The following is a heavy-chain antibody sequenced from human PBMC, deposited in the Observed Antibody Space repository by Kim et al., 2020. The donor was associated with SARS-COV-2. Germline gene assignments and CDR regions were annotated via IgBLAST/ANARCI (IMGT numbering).Heavy chain of an antibody. CDR3: ARDPDIVATIDSLDY. Sequence: GGSLRLSCAASGFTFSDYYMSWIRQAPGKGLEWVSYISSSGSTIYYADSVKGRFTISRDNAKNSLYLQMNSLRAEDTAVYYCARDPDIVATIDSLDYWGQGTLVTVSS. J-gene: IGHJ4*02. D-gene: IGHD5-12*01. CDR2: ISSSGSTI. V-gene: IGHV3-11*04. CDR1: GFTFSDYY.